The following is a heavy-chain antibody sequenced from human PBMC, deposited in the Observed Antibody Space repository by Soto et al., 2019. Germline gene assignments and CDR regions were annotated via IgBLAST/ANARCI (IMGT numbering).Heavy chain of an antibody. CDR2: ISGSGGST. D-gene: IGHD4-17*01. Sequence: EVQLLESGGGLVQPGGSLRLSCAASGFTFSSYAMSWVRQAPGKGLEWVSAISGSGGSTYYADSVKGRFTISRDNSKNTLYLQMNSLRAEDTAVYYCAKDDYGDYEDYYYMDVWGKGTTVTVSS. CDR1: GFTFSSYA. V-gene: IGHV3-23*01. CDR3: AKDDYGDYEDYYYMDV. J-gene: IGHJ6*03.